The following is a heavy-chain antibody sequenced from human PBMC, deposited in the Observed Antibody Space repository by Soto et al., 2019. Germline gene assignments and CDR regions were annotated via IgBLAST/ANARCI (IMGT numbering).Heavy chain of an antibody. CDR1: GFPFSNAG. D-gene: IGHD3-22*01. CDR2: IKSKARGGTT. Sequence: GGSLRLSCAGSGFPFSNAGRNWVRQAPGKGLEWVGRIKSKARGGTTDFAAPVRGRFAITRDDSRNMAYMQMNSLNTEDTAVYSCTTDSYSTMIEVRFDYWGHGTLVTVSS. V-gene: IGHV3-15*07. CDR3: TTDSYSTMIEVRFDY. J-gene: IGHJ4*01.